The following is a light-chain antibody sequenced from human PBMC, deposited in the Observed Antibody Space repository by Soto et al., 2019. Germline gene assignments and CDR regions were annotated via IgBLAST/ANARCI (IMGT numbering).Light chain of an antibody. CDR3: ATWDDRLKAV. CDR2: STD. V-gene: IGLV1-44*01. J-gene: IGLJ3*02. CDR1: NSNIGNHH. Sequence: QSALTQPPSASGTPGQRIFISCSGSNSNIGNHHVNCLQQVPGTAPKDVIYSTDVRPLGVPDRFSASKSGTSASLVISGVQPDDEADYYCATWDDRLKAVFGGGTKLTVL.